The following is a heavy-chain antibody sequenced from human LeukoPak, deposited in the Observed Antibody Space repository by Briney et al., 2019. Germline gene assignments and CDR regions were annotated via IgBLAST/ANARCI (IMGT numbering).Heavy chain of an antibody. CDR1: GGSFSGYY. J-gene: IGHJ4*02. CDR3: ARGVTYYYDSSGYSL. D-gene: IGHD3-22*01. Sequence: SETLSLTCAVYGGSFSGYYWSWIRQPPGKGLEWIGETNHSGSTNYNPSLKSRVTISVDTSKNQFSLKLSSVTAADTAVYYCARGVTYYYDSSGYSLWGQGTLVTVSS. CDR2: TNHSGST. V-gene: IGHV4-34*01.